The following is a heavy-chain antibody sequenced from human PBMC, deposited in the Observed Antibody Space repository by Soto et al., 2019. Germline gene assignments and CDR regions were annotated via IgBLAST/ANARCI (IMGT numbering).Heavy chain of an antibody. CDR1: GGTFSSYA. V-gene: IGHV1-69*01. Sequence: QVQLVQSGAEVKKPGSSVKGSCKASGGTFSSYAISWVRQAPGQGLEWMGGIIPIFGTANYAQKFQGRVTITADESTSTAYMELSSLRSEDTAVYYCARESGELELPYYYYGMDVWGQGTTVTVSS. D-gene: IGHD1-7*01. J-gene: IGHJ6*02. CDR2: IIPIFGTA. CDR3: ARESGELELPYYYYGMDV.